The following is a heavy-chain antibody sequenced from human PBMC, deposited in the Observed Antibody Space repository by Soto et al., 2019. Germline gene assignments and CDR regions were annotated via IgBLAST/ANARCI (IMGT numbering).Heavy chain of an antibody. CDR1: GFTFSSYG. V-gene: IGHV3-23*01. D-gene: IGHD5-12*01. CDR2: ISGIGHST. CDR3: AKRIMATIGHFDS. J-gene: IGHJ4*02. Sequence: GGSLRLSCAASGFTFSSYGMSWVRQAPGKGLEWVSAISGIGHSTYYADSVKGRFTISRDNSKNTLYLQMNSLRAEDTAVYYCAKRIMATIGHFDSWGQGTLVTVSS.